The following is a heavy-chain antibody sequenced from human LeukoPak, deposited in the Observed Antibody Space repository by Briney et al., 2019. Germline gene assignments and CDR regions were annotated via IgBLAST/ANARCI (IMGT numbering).Heavy chain of an antibody. CDR2: ISGSGGST. Sequence: GSLRLSCAASGFTFSSYAMSWVRQAPGKGLEWVSAISGSGGSTYYADSVKGRFTISRDNSKNTLYLQMNSLRAEDTAVYYCAKSIDYDSSVDYWGQGTLVTVSS. CDR1: GFTFSSYA. J-gene: IGHJ4*02. CDR3: AKSIDYDSSVDY. D-gene: IGHD3-22*01. V-gene: IGHV3-23*01.